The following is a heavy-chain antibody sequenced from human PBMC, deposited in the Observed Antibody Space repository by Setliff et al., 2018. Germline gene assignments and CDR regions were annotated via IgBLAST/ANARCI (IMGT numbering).Heavy chain of an antibody. V-gene: IGHV1-18*01. Sequence: ASVKVSCKASGYTFTSYGISWVRQAPGQGLGWMGWISAYNGNTNYAQKLQGRVTMTTDTSTSTAYMELRSLRSDDTAVYYCARYSNDFWSGYYAFDIWGQGTMVTVSS. CDR2: ISAYNGNT. CDR3: ARYSNDFWSGYYAFDI. D-gene: IGHD3-3*01. CDR1: GYTFTSYG. J-gene: IGHJ3*02.